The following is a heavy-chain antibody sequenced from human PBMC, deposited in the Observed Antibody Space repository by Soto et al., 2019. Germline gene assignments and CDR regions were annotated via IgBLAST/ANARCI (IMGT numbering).Heavy chain of an antibody. CDR1: GGSFSGYY. CDR3: ARAVAAATSWFDP. CDR2: IXXSXSX. J-gene: IGHJ5*02. D-gene: IGHD6-19*01. V-gene: IGHV4-34*01. Sequence: PSETPSLTCAVYGGSFSGYYWSWIRQPPGKGLEXIGEIXXSXSXXXNXXXXSRVTISVDTSKNQFSLKLSSVTAADTAVYYCARAVAAATSWFDPWGQGTLVTVSS.